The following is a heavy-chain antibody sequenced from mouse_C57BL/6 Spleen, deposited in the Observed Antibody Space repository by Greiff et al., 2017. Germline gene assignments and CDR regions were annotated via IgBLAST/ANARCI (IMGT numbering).Heavy chain of an antibody. V-gene: IGHV5-6*01. CDR1: GFTFNSYG. CDR3: ATTLLDYRNPAY. Sequence: EVQLVESGGDLVKPGGSLKLSCAASGFTFNSYGMSWVRQTPDKRLEWVATISSGGSYTYYPDSVKGRFTISRDNDTNSRYLQMSSLKSEDTDMYYCATTLLDYRNPAYWGPGTLVTVSA. D-gene: IGHD2-5*01. J-gene: IGHJ3*01. CDR2: ISSGGSYT.